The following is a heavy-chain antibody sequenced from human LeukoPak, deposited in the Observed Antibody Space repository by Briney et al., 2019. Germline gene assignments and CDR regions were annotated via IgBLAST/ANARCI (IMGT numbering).Heavy chain of an antibody. CDR3: AKVIVVVPAAIPYFDY. V-gene: IGHV3-23*01. D-gene: IGHD2-2*02. CDR2: ISGSGGST. J-gene: IGHJ4*02. CDR1: GFTFSSYA. Sequence: GGSLRLSCAASGFTFSSYAMSWVRQAPGKGLEWVSAISGSGGSTYYADSVKGRFTISRDNSKNTLYLQMNSLRAGDTAVYYCAKVIVVVPAAIPYFDYWGQGTLVTVSS.